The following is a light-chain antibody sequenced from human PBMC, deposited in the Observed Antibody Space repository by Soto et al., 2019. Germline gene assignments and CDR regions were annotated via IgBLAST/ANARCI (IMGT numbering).Light chain of an antibody. CDR1: RNVSIY. CDR3: QQSYKMPS. J-gene: IGKJ5*01. V-gene: IGKV1-39*01. CDR2: ATS. Sequence: EIPLTQSPSSLAASVGDRLTLTCLASRNVSIYLNWYQHKPGKGPTLLIHATSNLQIGVPSRFSGSGSGTEFTLTISSLEPEDFGTYYCQQSYKMPSFGQGTRLENK.